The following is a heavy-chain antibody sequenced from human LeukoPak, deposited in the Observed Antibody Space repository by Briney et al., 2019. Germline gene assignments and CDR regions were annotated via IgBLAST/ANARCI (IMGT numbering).Heavy chain of an antibody. J-gene: IGHJ4*02. Sequence: SVKVSFKCSGYTFTGYYMHWLRQPPGQGLEWMGFINPNSDGTKYAQKFHGRVTMTMDTSISTAYMELSRLRSDDTAVYYCATENDVQQWLNQPPRGFDYWGQGTLVTVSS. CDR2: INPNSDGT. CDR1: GYTFTGYY. D-gene: IGHD5-18*01. V-gene: IGHV1-2*02. CDR3: ATENDVQQWLNQPPRGFDY.